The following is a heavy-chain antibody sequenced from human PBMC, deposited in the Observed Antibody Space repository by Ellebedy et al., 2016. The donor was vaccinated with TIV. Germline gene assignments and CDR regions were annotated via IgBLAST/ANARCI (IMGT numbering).Heavy chain of an antibody. CDR1: GFSFSTYV. CDR2: VSSDGNIK. Sequence: GESLKISCAASGFSFSTYVTHWVRQAPGKGLEWLALVSSDGNIKHYADSVKGRFTISRDNSKNTLIVDMNSLRPEDTAVYYCAKGATILGSIVGSWGQGTLVSVSS. CDR3: AKGATILGSIVGS. D-gene: IGHD5-24*01. J-gene: IGHJ4*02. V-gene: IGHV3-30*18.